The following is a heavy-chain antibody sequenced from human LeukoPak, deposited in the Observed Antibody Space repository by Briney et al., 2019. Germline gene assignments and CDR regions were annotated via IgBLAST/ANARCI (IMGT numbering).Heavy chain of an antibody. CDR1: ADSISSSSYY. Sequence: SETLSLTCTVSADSISSSSYYWGWIRQPPGEGLEWIASIYYSGSTNYNPSLKSRVTISVDTSKNQFSLKLSSVTAADTAVYYCARGRLEETTVTTTDDYWGQGTLVTVSS. CDR3: ARGRLEETTVTTTDDY. J-gene: IGHJ4*02. D-gene: IGHD4-17*01. V-gene: IGHV4-39*07. CDR2: IYYSGST.